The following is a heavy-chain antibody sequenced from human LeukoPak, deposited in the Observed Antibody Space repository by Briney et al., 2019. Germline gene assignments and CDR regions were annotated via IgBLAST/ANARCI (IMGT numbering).Heavy chain of an antibody. CDR3: ARGVSPRWSGWYFDL. CDR2: INSDGSST. CDR1: GFTFSSYW. J-gene: IGHJ2*01. Sequence: GGSLRLSCAASGFTFSSYWMHWVRQAPGKGLVWVSRINSDGSSTSYADSVKGRFTISRDNAKNTLYLQMNSLRAEDTAVYYCARGVSPRWSGWYFDLWGRGTLVTVSS. V-gene: IGHV3-74*01. D-gene: IGHD4-23*01.